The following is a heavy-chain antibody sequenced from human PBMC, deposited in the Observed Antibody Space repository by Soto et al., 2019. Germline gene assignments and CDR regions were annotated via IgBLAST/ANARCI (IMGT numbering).Heavy chain of an antibody. D-gene: IGHD2-8*01. CDR3: ARGLCTNGVCYSWFDP. J-gene: IGHJ5*02. V-gene: IGHV1-69*13. CDR2: IIPNFGTA. CDR1: GYTFTGYY. Sequence: SVKVSCKASGYTFTGYYMHWVRQAPGQGLEWMGGIIPNFGTANYAQKFQGRVTITADESTSTAYMELSSLRSEDTAVYYCARGLCTNGVCYSWFDPWGQGTLVTVSS.